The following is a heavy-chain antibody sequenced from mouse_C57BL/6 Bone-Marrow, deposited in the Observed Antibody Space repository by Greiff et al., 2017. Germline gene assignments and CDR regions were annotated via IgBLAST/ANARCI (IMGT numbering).Heavy chain of an antibody. D-gene: IGHD2-4*01. CDR1: GFTFSSYG. CDR2: ISSGGSYT. CDR3: ARHYDYDEEAYYFDY. Sequence: EVKLMESGGDLVKPGGSLKLSCAASGFTFSSYGMSWVRPTPDKRLEWVATISSGGSYTYYPDSVKGRFTISRDNAKNTLYLQMSSLKSEDTAMYYCARHYDYDEEAYYFDYWGQGTTLTVSS. J-gene: IGHJ2*01. V-gene: IGHV5-6*01.